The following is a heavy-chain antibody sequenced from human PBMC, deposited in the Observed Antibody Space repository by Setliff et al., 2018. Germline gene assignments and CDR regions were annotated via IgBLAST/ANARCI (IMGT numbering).Heavy chain of an antibody. V-gene: IGHV4-39*01. CDR1: GDSISSGSHY. J-gene: IGHJ4*02. D-gene: IGHD1-1*01. Sequence: PSETLSLTCTVSGDSISSGSHYWGWIRQPPGKGLGWIGRIHYRGTTYSNVSLASRLTISVDTSKNQFSLKLTSVTAADTAVYYCARTGTYRYFDSWGQGTRVTVSS. CDR2: IHYRGTT. CDR3: ARTGTYRYFDS.